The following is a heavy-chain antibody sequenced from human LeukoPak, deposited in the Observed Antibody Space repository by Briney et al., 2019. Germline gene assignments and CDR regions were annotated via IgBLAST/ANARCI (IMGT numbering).Heavy chain of an antibody. CDR3: ARALYCSGGSCHAWFDP. Sequence: PSETLSLTCTVSGGSISSYYWSWIRQPPGKGLEWIGYIYYSGSTNYNPSLKSRVTISVDTSKNQFSLKLSSVTAADTAVYYCARALYCSGGSCHAWFDPWGQGTLVTVSS. CDR1: GGSISSYY. J-gene: IGHJ5*02. CDR2: IYYSGST. D-gene: IGHD2-15*01. V-gene: IGHV4-59*01.